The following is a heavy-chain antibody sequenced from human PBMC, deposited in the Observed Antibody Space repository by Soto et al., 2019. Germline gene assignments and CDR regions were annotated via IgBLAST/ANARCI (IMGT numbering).Heavy chain of an antibody. V-gene: IGHV1-69*05. J-gene: IGHJ5*02. CDR3: AREWSIAARPAWFDP. Sequence: QVQLVQSGAEVKKPGSSVKVSCKASGGTFSSYAISWVRQAPGQGLEWMGGIIPIFGTANYAQKLQGRFTITTDESTSTAYMELSSLRAEDTAVYYCAREWSIAARPAWFDPWGQGTLVTVSS. D-gene: IGHD6-6*01. CDR2: IIPIFGTA. CDR1: GGTFSSYA.